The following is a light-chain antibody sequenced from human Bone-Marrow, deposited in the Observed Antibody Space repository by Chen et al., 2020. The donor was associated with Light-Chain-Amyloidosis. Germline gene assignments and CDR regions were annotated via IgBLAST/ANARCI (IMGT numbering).Light chain of an antibody. CDR3: QVWDRSSDRPV. Sequence: SYVLTQPSSVSVAPGQTATIACGGNNIGSTSVHWYQQTPGQAPLLVVYDDSVRPSGIPERLSGSNSGYTATLTISRVEAGDEADYYCQVWDRSSDRPVFGGGTKLTVL. CDR1: NIGSTS. J-gene: IGLJ3*02. CDR2: DDS. V-gene: IGLV3-21*02.